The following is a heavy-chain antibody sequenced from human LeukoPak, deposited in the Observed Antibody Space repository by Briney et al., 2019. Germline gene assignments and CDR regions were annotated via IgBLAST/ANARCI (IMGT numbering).Heavy chain of an antibody. CDR2: IYYSVST. D-gene: IGHD1-26*01. CDR1: GGSISSYY. V-gene: IGHV4-59*01. J-gene: IGHJ4*02. Sequence: SETLSLTCTVSGGSISSYYWSWIRQPPGKGLEWIGYIYYSVSTNYNPSLKSRVTISVDTSKNQFSLKLSSVTAADTAVYYCASWGVLGDSGSYHYYFDYWGQGTLVTVSS. CDR3: ASWGVLGDSGSYHYYFDY.